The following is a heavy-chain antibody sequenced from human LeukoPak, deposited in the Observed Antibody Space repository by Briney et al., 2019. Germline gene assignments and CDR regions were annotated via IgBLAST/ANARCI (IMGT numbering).Heavy chain of an antibody. CDR3: ARTIDFWSGEDGSYYYYGMDV. CDR1: GYTFTAYY. CDR2: INPNTGGT. V-gene: IGHV1-2*02. Sequence: GASVKVSCKASGYTFTAYYMHWVRQAPGQGLEWMGWINPNTGGTNYVQKFQGRVTMTRATSISTAYMELRSLRSDDTAVYYCARTIDFWSGEDGSYYYYGMDVWGQGTTVTVSS. J-gene: IGHJ6*02. D-gene: IGHD3-3*01.